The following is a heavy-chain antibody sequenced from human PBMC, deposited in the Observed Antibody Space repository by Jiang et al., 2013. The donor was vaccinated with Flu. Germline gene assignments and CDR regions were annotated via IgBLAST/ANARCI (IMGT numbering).Heavy chain of an antibody. J-gene: IGHJ3*02. CDR1: GGSISSYY. V-gene: IGHV4-59*08. D-gene: IGHD3-22*01. CDR3: ARHEGNYDSTGYYNAFDI. CDR2: IHYSGST. Sequence: GSGLVKPSETLSLTCTVSGGSISSYYWSWIRQPPGKGLECIGYIHYSGSTNYNPSLKSRVTMSVDTSKNRLSLKLNSVTAADTAVYYCARHEGNYDSTGYYNAFDIWGQGTMVTVSS.